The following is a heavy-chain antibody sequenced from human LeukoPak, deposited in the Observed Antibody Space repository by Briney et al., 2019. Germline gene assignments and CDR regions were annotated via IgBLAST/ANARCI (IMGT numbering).Heavy chain of an antibody. CDR3: ARAMVRGVIIYYYYYGMDV. D-gene: IGHD3-10*01. CDR2: MNPNSGNT. Sequence: ASVKVSCKASGYTFTSYDINWVRQATGQGLEWMGWMNPNSGNTGYAQKFQGRVAMTRNTSISTAYMELSSLRSEDTAVYYCARAMVRGVIIYYYYYGMDVWGQGTTVTVSS. CDR1: GYTFTSYD. V-gene: IGHV1-8*01. J-gene: IGHJ6*02.